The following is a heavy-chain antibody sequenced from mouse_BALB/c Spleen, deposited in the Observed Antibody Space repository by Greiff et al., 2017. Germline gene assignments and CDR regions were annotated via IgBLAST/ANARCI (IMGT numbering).Heavy chain of an antibody. J-gene: IGHJ4*01. CDR2: IDPANGNT. V-gene: IGHV14-3*02. CDR3: ARRTLTGYYAMDY. CDR1: GFNIKDTY. D-gene: IGHD4-1*01. Sequence: EVKLQQSGAELVKPGASVKLSCTASGFNIKDTYMHWVKQRPEQGLEWIGRIDPANGNTKYDPKFQGKATITADTSSNTAYLQLSSLTSEDTAVYYCARRTLTGYYAMDYWGQGTSVTVSS.